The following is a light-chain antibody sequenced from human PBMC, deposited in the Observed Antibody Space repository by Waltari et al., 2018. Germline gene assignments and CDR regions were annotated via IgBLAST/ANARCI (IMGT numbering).Light chain of an antibody. Sequence: QPVLTQPPSASGTPGPRVSISCSGRSSNLGSKSANWYQQVPGTAPKLLIYSTNQRPSGVPDRFSGSKSGTSASLAISGLQSEDEADYYCATWDDSLNGLFGGGTKLTVL. V-gene: IGLV1-44*01. CDR3: ATWDDSLNGL. CDR2: STN. CDR1: SSNLGSKS. J-gene: IGLJ2*01.